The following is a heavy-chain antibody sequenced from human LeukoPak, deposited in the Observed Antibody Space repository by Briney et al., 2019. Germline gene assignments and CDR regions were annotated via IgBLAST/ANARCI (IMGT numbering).Heavy chain of an antibody. CDR1: GFSLSSYA. Sequence: PGGSLRLSCSASGFSLSSYAMHWGRQAPGKGLEYVSAISSNGGGTYYADSVKGRFTISRDNSKNTLYLQMSSLRAEDTAVYYCVKEYMVRRKRENYWYFDPWGRGTLVTVSS. D-gene: IGHD3-10*01. J-gene: IGHJ2*01. V-gene: IGHV3-64D*06. CDR2: ISSNGGGT. CDR3: VKEYMVRRKRENYWYFDP.